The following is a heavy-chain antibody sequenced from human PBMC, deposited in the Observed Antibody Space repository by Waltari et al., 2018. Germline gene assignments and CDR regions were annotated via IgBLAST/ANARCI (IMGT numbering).Heavy chain of an antibody. CDR2: ISTSGRT. J-gene: IGHJ4*02. Sequence: QVQLQESGPGLVKPSETLSLTCTVSGGSISSYYWSWIRQPAGKGLEWIGRISTSGRTNYNPSLKTRGTMSVETSKNQFSLKLSSVTAADTAVYYCARDRSSITIFGVVIGYFDYWGQGTLVTVSS. CDR3: ARDRSSITIFGVVIGYFDY. V-gene: IGHV4-4*07. CDR1: GGSISSYY. D-gene: IGHD3-3*01.